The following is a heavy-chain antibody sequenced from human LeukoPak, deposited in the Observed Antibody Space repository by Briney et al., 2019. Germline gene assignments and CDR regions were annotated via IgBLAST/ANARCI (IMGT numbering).Heavy chain of an antibody. J-gene: IGHJ6*03. CDR2: INPNSGGT. CDR1: GYTFTGYY. D-gene: IGHD4-17*01. V-gene: IGHV1-2*02. CDR3: ARARGFTVTTYYYMDV. Sequence: ASVKVSCKASGYTFTGYYMHWVRQAPGQGLEWMGWINPNSGGTNYAQKFQGRVTMTRDTSISTAYVELSRLRSDDTAVYYCARARGFTVTTYYYMDVWGKGTTVTVSS.